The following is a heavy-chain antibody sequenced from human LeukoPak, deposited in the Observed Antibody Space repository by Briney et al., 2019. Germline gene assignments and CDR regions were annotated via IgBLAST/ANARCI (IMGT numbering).Heavy chain of an antibody. CDR1: GFTFSSYG. CDR3: ARSMVRGVSREDY. Sequence: GGSLRLSCAASGFTFSSYGMHWVRQAPGKGLEWVAVIWYDGSNKYYADSVKGRFTISRDNSKNTLYLQMNSLRAEDTAVYYCARSMVRGVSREDYWGQATLVTVSS. J-gene: IGHJ4*02. CDR2: IWYDGSNK. D-gene: IGHD3-10*01. V-gene: IGHV3-33*01.